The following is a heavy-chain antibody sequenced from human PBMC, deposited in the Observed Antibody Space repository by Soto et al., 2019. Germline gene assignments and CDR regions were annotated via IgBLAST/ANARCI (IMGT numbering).Heavy chain of an antibody. V-gene: IGHV1-3*01. CDR3: ARGGSYDILTGYPCYGMDV. D-gene: IGHD3-9*01. J-gene: IGHJ6*02. Sequence: ASVKVSCKASGYTFTSYAMHWVRQASGQRLEWMGWINAGNGNTKYSQKFQGRVTITRDTSASTAYMELSSLRSEDTAVYYCARGGSYDILTGYPCYGMDVWGQGTTVTAP. CDR1: GYTFTSYA. CDR2: INAGNGNT.